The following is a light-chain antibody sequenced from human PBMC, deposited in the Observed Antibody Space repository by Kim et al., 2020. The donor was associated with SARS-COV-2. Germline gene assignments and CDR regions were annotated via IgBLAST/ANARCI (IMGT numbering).Light chain of an antibody. CDR1: QIVSTY. CDR2: DAS. V-gene: IGKV3-11*01. CDR3: QQRSNWPPIT. J-gene: IGKJ5*01. Sequence: APGERATLSCRASQIVSTYFAWYQQKPGQAPRLLINDASTRATGIPARFSGSGSGTDFPLTISSLEPEDFAVYYCQQRSNWPPITFGQGTRLEIK.